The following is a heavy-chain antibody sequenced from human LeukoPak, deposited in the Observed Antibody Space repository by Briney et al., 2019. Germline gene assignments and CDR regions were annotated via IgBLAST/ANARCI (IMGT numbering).Heavy chain of an antibody. Sequence: GGSPRLSCAASGFTFSSYGMHWVRQAPGKGLEWVAFIRYDGSNKYYADSVKGRFTISRDNSKNTLYLQMNSLRAEDTAVYYCAKVMEVYYYDSSGYIDYWGQGTLVTVSS. J-gene: IGHJ4*02. V-gene: IGHV3-30*02. D-gene: IGHD3-22*01. CDR3: AKVMEVYYYDSSGYIDY. CDR1: GFTFSSYG. CDR2: IRYDGSNK.